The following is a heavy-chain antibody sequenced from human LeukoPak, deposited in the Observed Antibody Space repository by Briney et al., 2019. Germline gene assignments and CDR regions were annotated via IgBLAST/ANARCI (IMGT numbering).Heavy chain of an antibody. V-gene: IGHV1-2*02. CDR1: GYTFTGYY. CDR2: INPNSGGT. J-gene: IGHJ4*02. CDR3: ARDEGYYYDSSGYSSYYFDY. Sequence: ASVKVSCKASGYTFTGYYMHWVRQAPGQGLEWMGWINPNSGGTNYAQKFQGRVTMTRDTSISTAYMELSRLRSDDTAVYYCARDEGYYYDSSGYSSYYFDYWGQGTLVTVSS. D-gene: IGHD3-22*01.